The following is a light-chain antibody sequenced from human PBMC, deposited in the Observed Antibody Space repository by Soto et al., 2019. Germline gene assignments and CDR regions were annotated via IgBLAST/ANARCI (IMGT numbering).Light chain of an antibody. CDR2: DAS. V-gene: IGKV3-11*01. CDR1: QSVSSN. J-gene: IGKJ5*01. CDR3: QQRSNWPIT. Sequence: EIVKTQSPATLSVSPGERATLSCRASQSVSSNLAWYQQKPGQAPRLLIYDASNRATGIPARFSGSGSGTDFTLTISSLEPEDFAVYYCQQRSNWPITFGQGTRLEI.